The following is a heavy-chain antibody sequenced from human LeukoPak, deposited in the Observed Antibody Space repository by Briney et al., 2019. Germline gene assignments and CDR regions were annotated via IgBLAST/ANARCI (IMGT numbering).Heavy chain of an antibody. CDR1: GFTFSSYS. CDR3: GRVGGRSKAAKGDAFDI. D-gene: IGHD6-6*01. CDR2: ISSGSTYM. V-gene: IGHV3-21*01. J-gene: IGHJ3*02. Sequence: PGGSLRLSCAASGFTFSSYSMNWVRQAPGKGLEWVSSISSGSTYMYYADSVKGRFTISRDNAQNLMYLQMNSLRAEDTAVYYCGRVGGRSKAAKGDAFDIWGQGTMVTVSS.